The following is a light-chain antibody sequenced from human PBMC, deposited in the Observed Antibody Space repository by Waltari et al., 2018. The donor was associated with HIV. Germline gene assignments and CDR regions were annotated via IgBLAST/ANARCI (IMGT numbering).Light chain of an antibody. CDR1: SGPVTSDHY. J-gene: IGLJ2*01. CDR3: LLSFRGPRL. V-gene: IGLV7-46*01. Sequence: QGVVTQEPSLTVSPGGTVTLTCASSSGPVTSDHYPSWAQKKPGQVPTTLIFDTSDRHSSTPARFSGSLLGGKAALTLSGAQPDDEADYYCLLSFRGPRLFGGGTRLTVL. CDR2: DTS.